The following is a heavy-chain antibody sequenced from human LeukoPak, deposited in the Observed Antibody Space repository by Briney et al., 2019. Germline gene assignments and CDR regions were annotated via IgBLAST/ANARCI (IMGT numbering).Heavy chain of an antibody. V-gene: IGHV3-9*01. CDR2: ISWNSGSI. Sequence: PGRSLRLSCAASGFTFDDYAMHWVRQAPGKGLEWVSGISWNSGSIGYADSVKGRFTISRDSAKNSLYLQMNSLRAEDTALYYCAKDYSSGWSGAFDIWGQGTMVTVSS. J-gene: IGHJ3*02. D-gene: IGHD6-19*01. CDR3: AKDYSSGWSGAFDI. CDR1: GFTFDDYA.